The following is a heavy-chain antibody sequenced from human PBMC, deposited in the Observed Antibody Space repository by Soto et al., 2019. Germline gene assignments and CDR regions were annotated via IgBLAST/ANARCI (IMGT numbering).Heavy chain of an antibody. CDR1: GFAFSSYS. CDR3: ASLRQ. J-gene: IGHJ4*02. CDR2: ISSSSSTI. V-gene: IGHV3-48*02. Sequence: PGGSLRLSCAASGFAFSSYSMNWVRQAPGKGLEWVSYISSSSSTIYYADSVTGRFTISSDNAKNSLYPHLNSLRDEDTAVYYCASLRQWGKGTLVTVSS.